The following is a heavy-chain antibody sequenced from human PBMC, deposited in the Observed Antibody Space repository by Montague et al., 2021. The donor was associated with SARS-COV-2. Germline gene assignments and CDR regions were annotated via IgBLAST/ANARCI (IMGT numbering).Heavy chain of an antibody. Sequence: SETLSLICDFAGGSFRDYAWSWIRQPPGKRLEWIGYLSYSGRPIYNPSLESRVSISVDTSKNQFSLRLRSVIAADTAVYYCAGRLPQYISGWYFDQWGQGTLVAVSS. D-gene: IGHD6-19*01. CDR1: GGSFRDYA. CDR2: LSYSGRP. J-gene: IGHJ4*02. CDR3: AGRLPQYISGWYFDQ. V-gene: IGHV4-59*08.